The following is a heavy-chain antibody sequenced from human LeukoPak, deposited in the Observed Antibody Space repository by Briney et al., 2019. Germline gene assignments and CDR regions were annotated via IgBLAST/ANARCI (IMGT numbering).Heavy chain of an antibody. CDR1: GSTFSSNA. D-gene: IGHD6-19*01. CDR2: ITGSGGST. V-gene: IGHV3-23*01. Sequence: GGSLRLSCAASGSTFSSNAMSWVRQAPGKGLEWVSAITGSGGSTYYADSVKGRFTISRDNSKNTLYLQMNSLRAEDTALYYCAKLIAVAGTDDYWGQGTLVTVSS. CDR3: AKLIAVAGTDDY. J-gene: IGHJ4*02.